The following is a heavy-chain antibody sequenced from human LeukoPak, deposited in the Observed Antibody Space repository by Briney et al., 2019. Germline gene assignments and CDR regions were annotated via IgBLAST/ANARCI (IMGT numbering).Heavy chain of an antibody. CDR1: GFTFSSFA. CDR2: ISGSGGNT. J-gene: IGHJ4*02. V-gene: IGHV3-23*01. Sequence: GGSLRLSCAASGFTFSSFALSWVRQAPGKGLEWVSGISGSGGNTYYADSVKGRFTISRDNSKNTLYLQMNSLRAEDTAVYYCAKASSGWEFDYWGQGTLVTVSS. CDR3: AKASSGWEFDY. D-gene: IGHD6-19*01.